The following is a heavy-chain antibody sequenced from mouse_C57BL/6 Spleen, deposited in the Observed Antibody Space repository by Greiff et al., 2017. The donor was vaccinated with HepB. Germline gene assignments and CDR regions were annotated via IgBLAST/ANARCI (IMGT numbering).Heavy chain of an antibody. V-gene: IGHV10-3*01. CDR3: VRGRYDGFFDY. CDR1: GFTFNTYA. D-gene: IGHD2-3*01. J-gene: IGHJ2*01. Sequence: EVKLVESGGGLVQPKGSLKLSCAASGFTFNTYAMHWVRQAPGKGLEWVARIRSKRSNYATYYADSVKDRFTISRDYSHSMLYLQMNNLKTEDTAMYYCVRGRYDGFFDYWGQGTTLTVSS. CDR2: IRSKRSNYAT.